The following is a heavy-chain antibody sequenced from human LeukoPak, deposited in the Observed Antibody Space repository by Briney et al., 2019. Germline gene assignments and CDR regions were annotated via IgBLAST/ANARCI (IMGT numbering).Heavy chain of an antibody. CDR1: GFTFSSYW. CDR2: IKQDGSEK. CDR3: ARSGSDFDC. V-gene: IGHV3-7*01. D-gene: IGHD1-26*01. J-gene: IGHJ4*02. Sequence: PGGSLRLSCAASGFTFSSYWMSWVRRAPGKGLEWVANIKQDGSEKNYVDSVKGRFTISRDNAKNSQYLQINSLRVEDTAVYYCARSGSDFDCWGQGTLVSVSS.